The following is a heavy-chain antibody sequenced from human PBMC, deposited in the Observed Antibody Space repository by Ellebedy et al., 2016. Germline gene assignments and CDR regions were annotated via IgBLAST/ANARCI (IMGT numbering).Heavy chain of an antibody. CDR3: ARVQYNNPYNCMDV. CDR1: GFTFSTYN. V-gene: IGHV3-48*04. D-gene: IGHD1-14*01. Sequence: GGSLRLSCAASGFTFSTYNMHWVSQAPGKGLEWVSYISDTTGATWYADSVKGRFTISRDNAKNSLFLQMNSLRAEDTAVYYCARVQYNNPYNCMDVWGQGTTVTVSS. J-gene: IGHJ6*02. CDR2: ISDTTGAT.